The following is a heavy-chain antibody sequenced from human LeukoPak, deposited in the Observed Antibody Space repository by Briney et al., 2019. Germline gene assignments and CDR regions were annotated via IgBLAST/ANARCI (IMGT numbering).Heavy chain of an antibody. D-gene: IGHD2-2*02. CDR1: GFTFGDYA. V-gene: IGHV3-49*04. Sequence: GGSLRLSCTASGFTFGDYAMSWVRQAAGKGREWVGFIRSKAYGGTTEYAASVKGRFTISRDDSKSIAYLQMNSLKTEDTAVYYCTRVDCSSTSCYMGNFDYWGQGTLVTVSS. CDR2: IRSKAYGGTT. J-gene: IGHJ4*02. CDR3: TRVDCSSTSCYMGNFDY.